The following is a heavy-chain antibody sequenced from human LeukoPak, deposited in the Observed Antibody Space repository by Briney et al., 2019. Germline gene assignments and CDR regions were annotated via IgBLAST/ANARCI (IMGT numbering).Heavy chain of an antibody. CDR2: ISAYNGNT. CDR3: ARAGGYVWGSYRPFDY. J-gene: IGHJ4*02. CDR1: GYTFTSYG. Sequence: ASVKVSCKASGYTFTSYGISWVRQAPGQGLEWMGWISAYNGNTNYAQKLQGRVTMTADTSTSTAYTELRSLRSDDTAVYFCARAGGYVWGSYRPFDYWGQGTLVTVSS. D-gene: IGHD3-16*02. V-gene: IGHV1-18*01.